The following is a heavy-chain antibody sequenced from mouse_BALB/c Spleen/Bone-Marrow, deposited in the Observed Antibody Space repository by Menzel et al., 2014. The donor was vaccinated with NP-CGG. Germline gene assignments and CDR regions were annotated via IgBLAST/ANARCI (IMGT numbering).Heavy chain of an antibody. Sequence: QVQLQQSGAELVRPGTSVKVSCKASGYAFTNYLIEWVKQRPGQDLEWIGVINPGSGGTNYNEKFKGKATLTADKPSSSAYMQLSSLTSDDSAVYFCARREDYDLDYWGQGTTLTVSS. CDR2: INPGSGGT. CDR3: ARREDYDLDY. CDR1: GYAFTNYL. V-gene: IGHV1-54*01. J-gene: IGHJ2*01. D-gene: IGHD2-4*01.